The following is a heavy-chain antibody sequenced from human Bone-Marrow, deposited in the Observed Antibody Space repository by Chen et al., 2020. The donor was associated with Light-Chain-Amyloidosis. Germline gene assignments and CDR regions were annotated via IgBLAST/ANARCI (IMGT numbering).Heavy chain of an antibody. Sequence: EVQLEQSGQEVKKPGESLKISCKGSGYTFPNYWIGWGRQMPGKGLEWMGVIYPDDSDARYSPSFEGQVTISADKSITTAYLQWRSLKASDTAMYYCARRRDGYNFDYWGQGTLVTVSS. V-gene: IGHV5-51*01. CDR1: GYTFPNYW. J-gene: IGHJ4*02. D-gene: IGHD5-12*01. CDR2: IYPDDSDA. CDR3: ARRRDGYNFDY.